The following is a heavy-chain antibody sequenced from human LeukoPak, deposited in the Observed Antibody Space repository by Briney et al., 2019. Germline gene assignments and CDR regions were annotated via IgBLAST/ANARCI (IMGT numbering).Heavy chain of an antibody. J-gene: IGHJ4*02. Sequence: SETLSLTCAVSGVSLNGYYWGWIRQTPGKGLEWIGEINHSGRTNYNPSLKSRVTISVDTSKNQFSLKLSSVTAADTAVYYCARPSDGYGGNFDYWGQGTLVTVSS. CDR1: GVSLNGYY. D-gene: IGHD4-23*01. CDR3: ARPSDGYGGNFDY. V-gene: IGHV4-34*01. CDR2: INHSGRT.